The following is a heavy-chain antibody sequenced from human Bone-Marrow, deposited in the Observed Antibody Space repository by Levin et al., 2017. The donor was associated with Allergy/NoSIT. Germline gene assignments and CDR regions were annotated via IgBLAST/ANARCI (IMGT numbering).Heavy chain of an antibody. V-gene: IGHV4-39*02. J-gene: IGHJ4*02. CDR1: DASLSSSDYY. CDR3: ARDTTTTGTRNALQ. CDR2: IYHSGNT. Sequence: SETLSLTCSVSDASLSSSDYYWAWIRQPPGKGLEWIGSIYHSGNTYINPSLESRVSIAVDRSQKRFSLKLNSVTAADTAVYYCARDTTTTGTRNALQWGQGTLVTVSS. D-gene: IGHD1-1*01.